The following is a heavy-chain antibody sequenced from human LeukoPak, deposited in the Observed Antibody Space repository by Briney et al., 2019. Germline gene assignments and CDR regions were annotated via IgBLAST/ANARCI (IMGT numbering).Heavy chain of an antibody. CDR2: INPSGGST. V-gene: IGHV1-46*01. J-gene: IGHJ6*04. Sequence: GASVKVSCKASGYTFTSYYMHWVRQAPGQGLEWMGIINPSGGSTSYAQKFQGRVTMTRDMSTSTVYMELSSLRSEDMAVYYCARVKRSFGVVMGFTTMDVWGKGTTVTVSS. CDR1: GYTFTSYY. D-gene: IGHD3-3*01. CDR3: ARVKRSFGVVMGFTTMDV.